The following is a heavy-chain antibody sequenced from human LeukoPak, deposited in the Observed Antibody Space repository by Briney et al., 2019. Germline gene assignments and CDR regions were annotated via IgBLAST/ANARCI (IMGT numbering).Heavy chain of an antibody. Sequence: ASVKVSCKASGYTFTSYDINWVRQATGQGLEWMGWMNPNSGNTGYAQKFQGRVTMTGNTSISTAYMELSSLRSEDTAVYYCARGGSESHWFWSYYSFSRNSCFDYWGQGTLVTVSS. V-gene: IGHV1-8*01. CDR3: ARGGSESHWFWSYYSFSRNSCFDY. CDR2: MNPNSGNT. D-gene: IGHD3-10*01. CDR1: GYTFTSYD. J-gene: IGHJ4*02.